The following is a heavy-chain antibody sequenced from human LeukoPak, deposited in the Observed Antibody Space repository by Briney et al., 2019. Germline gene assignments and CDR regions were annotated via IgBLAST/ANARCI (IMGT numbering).Heavy chain of an antibody. D-gene: IGHD5-24*01. CDR1: GFTFSSYG. Sequence: GGSLRLSCAASGFTFSSYGMHWVRQAPGKGLEWVAVISYDGSNKYYADSVKGRFTISRDNSKNTLYLQMNSLRVEDTAVYYCARGFDGYYGFDIWGQGTMVTVSS. V-gene: IGHV3-30*03. J-gene: IGHJ3*02. CDR3: ARGFDGYYGFDI. CDR2: ISYDGSNK.